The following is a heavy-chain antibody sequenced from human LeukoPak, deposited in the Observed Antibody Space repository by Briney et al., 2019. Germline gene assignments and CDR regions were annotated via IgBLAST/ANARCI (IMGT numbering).Heavy chain of an antibody. V-gene: IGHV1-2*02. CDR2: INPNSGGT. J-gene: IGHJ4*02. CDR1: GYTFTGYY. Sequence: ASVKVSCTSSGYTFTGYYMHWVRQAPGQGLEWMGWINPNSGGTNYAQKFQGRVTMTRDTSISTAYMELSRLRSDDTAVYYCARVLWGSGSYYSPFDYWGQGTLVTVSS. CDR3: ARVLWGSGSYYSPFDY. D-gene: IGHD1-26*01.